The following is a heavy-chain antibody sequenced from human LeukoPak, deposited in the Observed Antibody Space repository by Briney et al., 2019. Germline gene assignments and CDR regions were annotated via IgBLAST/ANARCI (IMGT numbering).Heavy chain of an antibody. V-gene: IGHV4-59*01. CDR3: ARGQEGDY. J-gene: IGHJ4*02. CDR2: ISYSGIT. CDR1: GGSISGYY. Sequence: SETLSLTCTVSGGSISGYYWSWIRQPPGKGLEWIGYISYSGITNYNPSLKSRVTMSLDTSKNQFSLKLTSVTAADTAVYYCARGQEGDYWGQETLVTISS.